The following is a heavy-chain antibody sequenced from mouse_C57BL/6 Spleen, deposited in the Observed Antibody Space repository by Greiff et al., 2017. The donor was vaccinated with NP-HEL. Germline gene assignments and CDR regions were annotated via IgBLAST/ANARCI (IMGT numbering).Heavy chain of an antibody. CDR3: ARSTRLGRWFAD. CDR2: LNPGSGGT. CDR1: GYAFTNYL. V-gene: IGHV1-54*01. Sequence: QVQLQQSGAELVRPGTSVKVSSKASGYAFTNYLIEWVTQRPGQGLEWIGVLNPGSGGTNSTEKFKGKATLTSDKSSSTAYMQLSSLTSEDSAVYFCARSTRLGRWFADWGQGTLVTVSA. D-gene: IGHD4-1*01. J-gene: IGHJ3*01.